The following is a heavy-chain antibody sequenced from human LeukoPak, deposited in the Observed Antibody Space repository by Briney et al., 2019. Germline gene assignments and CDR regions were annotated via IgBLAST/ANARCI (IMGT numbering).Heavy chain of an antibody. V-gene: IGHV4-4*07. CDR1: GGSISSFY. CDR3: ARGLWFGDENPPYFDY. CDR2: IYTSEST. Sequence: SETLSLTCTVSGGSISSFYWSWIRQPAGKGLEWIGRIYTSESTNYNPSLKSRVTISVDTSRNQFSLKLSSVTAADTAVYYCARGLWFGDENPPYFDYWGQGILVTVSS. D-gene: IGHD3-10*01. J-gene: IGHJ4*02.